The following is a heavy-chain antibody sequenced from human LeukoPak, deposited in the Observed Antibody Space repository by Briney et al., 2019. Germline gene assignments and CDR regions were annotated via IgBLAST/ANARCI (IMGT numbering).Heavy chain of an antibody. CDR2: INPNSGGT. CDR3: ARRLSGSYLDY. D-gene: IGHD1-26*01. Sequence: ASVKVSCKASGYTFTGYHMHWVRQAPGQGLEWMGRINPNSGGTNYAQKFQGRVTMTRDTSISTAYMELSRLRSDDTAVYYCARRLSGSYLDYWGQGTLVTVSS. CDR1: GYTFTGYH. J-gene: IGHJ4*02. V-gene: IGHV1-2*06.